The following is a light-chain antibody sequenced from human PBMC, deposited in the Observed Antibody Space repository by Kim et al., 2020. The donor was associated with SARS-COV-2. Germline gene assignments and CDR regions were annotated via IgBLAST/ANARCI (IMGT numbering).Light chain of an antibody. CDR2: RND. CDR3: AVWDDSLSGRV. Sequence: GQRVTISCSGGRSNIGINFVYWYQHLPGTAPKLLIYRNDQRPSEVPDRFSGSKSGTSASLAISGLRSEDEADYYCAVWDDSLSGRVFGGGTQLTVL. CDR1: RSNIGINF. V-gene: IGLV1-47*01. J-gene: IGLJ3*02.